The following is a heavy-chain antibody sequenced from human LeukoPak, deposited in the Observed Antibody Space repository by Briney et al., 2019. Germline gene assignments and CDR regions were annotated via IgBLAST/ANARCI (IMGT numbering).Heavy chain of an antibody. CDR2: IYPNGST. J-gene: IGHJ4*02. CDR3: ASGRDSWGAQPKYYFDY. Sequence: SETLSLTCTVSGGSFSTYYRSWIRQPACKGLVWIGHIYPNGSTNYNPSLKSRVTMSLDTSKNQFSLKVSSVSAADTALYYCASGRDSWGAQPKYYFDYWGQGTPVTVSS. CDR1: GGSFSTYY. V-gene: IGHV4-4*07. D-gene: IGHD6-13*01.